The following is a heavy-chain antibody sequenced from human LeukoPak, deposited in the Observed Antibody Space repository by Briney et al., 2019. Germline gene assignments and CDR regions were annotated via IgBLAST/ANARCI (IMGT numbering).Heavy chain of an antibody. CDR2: IYSGGGT. CDR1: GCTFSSYE. J-gene: IGHJ4*02. D-gene: IGHD4-17*01. V-gene: IGHV3-66*01. CDR3: VKDDRRYGDYGYFDH. Sequence: HSGGSLRLSCAAAGCTFSSYEMNWVRQAPGKGLEWVSVIYSGGGTYYAESVKGRFTISRDTSKNMLYLQMNSLRAEDTAVYYCVKDDRRYGDYGYFDHWGQGALVTVSS.